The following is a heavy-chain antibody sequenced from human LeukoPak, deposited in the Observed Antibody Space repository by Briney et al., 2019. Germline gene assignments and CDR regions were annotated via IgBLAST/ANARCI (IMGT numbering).Heavy chain of an antibody. D-gene: IGHD6-13*01. CDR3: AAIAATSTVRGWFDP. CDR1: GGSISSYF. J-gene: IGHJ5*02. V-gene: IGHV4-59*01. CDR2: ISYSGST. Sequence: SETLSLTCTVSGGSISSYFWSWIRQPPGKGLEWLGYISYSGSTNYNPSLKSRLTISLDTSKNQFSLKVTSVTAADTALYYCAAIAATSTVRGWFDPWGQGTLVTVSS.